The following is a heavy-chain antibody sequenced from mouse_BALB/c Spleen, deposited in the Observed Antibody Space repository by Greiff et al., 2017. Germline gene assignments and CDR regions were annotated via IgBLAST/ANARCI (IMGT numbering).Heavy chain of an antibody. D-gene: IGHD2-14*01. V-gene: IGHV1-12*01. CDR2: IYPGYGGT. CDR1: GYTFTSYN. CDR3: ARGWIDCRYDVGVHYCAMDD. J-gene: IGHJ4*01. Sequence: QVQLQQSGAGLVRPGASVKLSCKASGYTFTSYNMHWVKQTPGPGLDWIGHIYPGYGGTNYNQKFKGKATLTADTSSRTAYMQISSLTSAGDAVYFCARGWIDCRYDVGVHYCAMDDWGQGTSVTVSS.